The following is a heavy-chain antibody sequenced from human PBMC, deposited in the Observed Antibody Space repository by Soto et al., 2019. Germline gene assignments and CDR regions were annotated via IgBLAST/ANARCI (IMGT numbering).Heavy chain of an antibody. Sequence: ASVKVSCKASGYTFTSYGISWVLQAPGQGLEWMGWISAYNGNTNYAQKLQGRVTMTTDTSTSTAYMELRSLRSDDTAVYYCARDVSGDIVVVVAATHRDNWFDPWGQGTLVTVSS. CDR1: GYTFTSYG. J-gene: IGHJ5*02. D-gene: IGHD2-15*01. CDR3: ARDVSGDIVVVVAATHRDNWFDP. CDR2: ISAYNGNT. V-gene: IGHV1-18*01.